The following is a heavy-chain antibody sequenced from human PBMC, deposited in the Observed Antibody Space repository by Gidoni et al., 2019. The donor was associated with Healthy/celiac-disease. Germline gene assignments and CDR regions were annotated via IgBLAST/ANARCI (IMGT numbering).Heavy chain of an antibody. CDR1: GFPVGSTY. CDR2: IYSGGST. CDR3: ARDPFWSGYFGDYGMDV. J-gene: IGHJ6*02. D-gene: IGHD3-3*01. Sequence: EVQLVESGGGLVQPGGSLGLSCAASGFPVGSTYMSWVRQAPGKGLEWVSVIYSGGSTYYADSVKGRFTISRDNSKNTLYLQMNSLRAEDTAVYYCARDPFWSGYFGDYGMDVWGQGTTVTVSS. V-gene: IGHV3-66*01.